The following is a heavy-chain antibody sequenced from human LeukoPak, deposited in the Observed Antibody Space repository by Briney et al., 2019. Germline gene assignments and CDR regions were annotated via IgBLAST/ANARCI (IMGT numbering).Heavy chain of an antibody. CDR3: ARRARSNPPDY. J-gene: IGHJ4*02. CDR2: INHSGST. D-gene: IGHD4-11*01. Sequence: SETLSLTCAVYGGSFSGYYWSWIRQPPGKGLEWIGEINHSGSTNYNPSLKSRVTISGDTSKNQFSLKLSSVTPADTAVYYCARRARSNPPDYWGQGTLVTVSS. CDR1: GGSFSGYY. V-gene: IGHV4-34*01.